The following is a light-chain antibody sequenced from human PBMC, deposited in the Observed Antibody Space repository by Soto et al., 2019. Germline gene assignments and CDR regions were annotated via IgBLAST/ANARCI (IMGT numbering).Light chain of an antibody. V-gene: IGLV2-14*01. CDR1: SSDVGAYNY. CDR3: SSYTSSSTRDVV. CDR2: EVT. J-gene: IGLJ2*01. Sequence: QSALTQPASVSGSPGQSITLSCTGTSSDVGAYNYVSWYQLHPGKAPKLMIYEVTNRPSGVSNRFSGSKSGNTASLTISGLQAEDEADYYCSSYTSSSTRDVVFGGGTKVTVL.